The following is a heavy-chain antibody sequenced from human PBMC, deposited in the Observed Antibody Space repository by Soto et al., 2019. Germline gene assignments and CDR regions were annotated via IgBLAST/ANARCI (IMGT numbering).Heavy chain of an antibody. CDR2: ISSSGTYI. CDR1: GFTFSTYS. D-gene: IGHD2-2*01. J-gene: IGHJ6*02. V-gene: IGHV3-21*01. CDR3: ARDPSDCSSTSCWGYYALDV. Sequence: LRLSCAASGFTFSTYSMNWVRQAPGKGLEWVSSISSSGTYIHYADSLKGRFTISRDNAKNSLYLQMISLRAEDTAVYYCARDPSDCSSTSCWGYYALDVWGQGTTVTSP.